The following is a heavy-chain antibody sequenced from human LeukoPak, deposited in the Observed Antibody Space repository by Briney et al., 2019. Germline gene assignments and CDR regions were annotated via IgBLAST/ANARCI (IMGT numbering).Heavy chain of an antibody. D-gene: IGHD3-22*01. CDR2: IYTSGST. CDR1: GGSISSGSYY. Sequence: SQTLSLTCTVSGGSISSGSYYWSWIRQPAGKGLEWIGRIYTSGSTNYNPSLKSRVTISVDTSKNQFSLKLSSVTAADTAVYYCTGGVDDSSGCSHDYFDYWGQGTLVTVSS. V-gene: IGHV4-61*02. J-gene: IGHJ4*02. CDR3: TGGVDDSSGCSHDYFDY.